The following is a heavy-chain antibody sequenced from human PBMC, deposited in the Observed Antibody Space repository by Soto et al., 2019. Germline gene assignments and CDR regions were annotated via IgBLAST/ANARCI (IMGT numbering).Heavy chain of an antibody. V-gene: IGHV4-38-2*02. J-gene: IGHJ5*02. CDR2: IYHSGST. CDR1: GYSTSSGYY. Sequence: PSETLSLTCAVSGYSTSSGYYWGWIRQPPGKGLEWIGSIYHSGSTYYNPSLKSRVTISVDTSKNQFSLKLSSVTAADTAVYYCARDTAMAAPNNWFDPWGQGTLVTVSS. CDR3: ARDTAMAAPNNWFDP. D-gene: IGHD5-18*01.